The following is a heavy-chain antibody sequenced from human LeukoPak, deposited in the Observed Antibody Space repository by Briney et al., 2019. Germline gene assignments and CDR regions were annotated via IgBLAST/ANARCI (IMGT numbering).Heavy chain of an antibody. Sequence: GGSLRLSCAASGFTFSSYAMHWVRQAPGKGLEWVAVISYDGSNKYYADSVKGRFTISRDNSKNTLYLQMNSLRAEDTAVYYCARKESIAVAGRRDAFDIWGQGTMVTVSS. CDR1: GFTFSSYA. CDR3: ARKESIAVAGRRDAFDI. D-gene: IGHD6-19*01. CDR2: ISYDGSNK. J-gene: IGHJ3*02. V-gene: IGHV3-30-3*01.